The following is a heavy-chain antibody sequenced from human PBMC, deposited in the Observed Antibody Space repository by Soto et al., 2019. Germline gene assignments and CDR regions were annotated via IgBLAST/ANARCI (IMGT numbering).Heavy chain of an antibody. CDR2: INSRSTTI. J-gene: IGHJ6*03. D-gene: IGHD2-21*01. CDR1: GFTFSTYN. Sequence: PGGSLRLSCAASGFTFSTYNMNWVRQAPGKGLEWVSYINSRSTTIYYADSVKGRFTISRDNAKNSLYLQMNSLRAEDTAVYYCARDPGDPNGYYYYMDVWGKGTTVTVSS. CDR3: ARDPGDPNGYYYYMDV. V-gene: IGHV3-48*01.